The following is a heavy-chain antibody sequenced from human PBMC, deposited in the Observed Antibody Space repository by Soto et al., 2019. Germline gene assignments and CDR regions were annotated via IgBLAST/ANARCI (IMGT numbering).Heavy chain of an antibody. J-gene: IGHJ6*02. V-gene: IGHV4-34*01. D-gene: IGHD3-3*01. CDR1: GGSFSGYY. CDR3: ARVAYYDFWCGYYTRSDYYYYGMDV. CDR2: INHSGST. Sequence: ETLALTCXVYGGSFSGYYWSWIRQGPGKGLGGSGEINHSGSTNYNPSRKSRVTISVDTSKDQFSLKLSYVTAAVTAVYYCARVAYYDFWCGYYTRSDYYYYGMDVWGQGTPVTVSS.